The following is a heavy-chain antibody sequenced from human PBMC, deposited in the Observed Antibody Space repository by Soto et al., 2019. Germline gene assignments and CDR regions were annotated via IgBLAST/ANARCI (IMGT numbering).Heavy chain of an antibody. CDR1: GFTFSDYA. Sequence: VQLVESGGGVVQPGRSLRLSCAASGFTFSDYATHWVRQAPGKWLEWVAVVSHAGRNTHYADSVKGRFTISRDSSKNTVSLEMTSLRAEDTSVYYCAKGGRQWLVTSDFNYWGQGALVTVSS. J-gene: IGHJ4*02. CDR2: VSHAGRNT. D-gene: IGHD6-19*01. CDR3: AKGGRQWLVTSDFNY. V-gene: IGHV3-30*18.